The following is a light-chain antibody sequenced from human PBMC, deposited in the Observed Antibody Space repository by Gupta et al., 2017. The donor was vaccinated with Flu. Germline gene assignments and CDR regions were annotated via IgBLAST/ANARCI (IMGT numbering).Light chain of an antibody. CDR1: QRIGSNS. J-gene: IGKJ4*01. CDR3: QQYDASPPLT. V-gene: IGKV3-20*01. CDR2: GAF. Sequence: EIVLTQSPGTLSLSPGERATLSCRASQRIGSNSLAWYQQKPGQAPRLLIYGAFSRATGIPDRFSGSGSGTDFTLTITRLEPEDFAVYYCQQYDASPPLTFGGGTNVELK.